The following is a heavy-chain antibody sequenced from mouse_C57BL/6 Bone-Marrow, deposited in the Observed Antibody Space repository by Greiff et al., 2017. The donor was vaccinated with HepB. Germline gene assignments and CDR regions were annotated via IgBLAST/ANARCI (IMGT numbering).Heavy chain of an antibody. Sequence: GGGLVQPKGSLKLSCAASGFTFNTYAMHWVRQAPGKGLEWVARIRSKSSNYATYYADSVKDRFTISRDDSQSMLYLQMNNLKTEDTAMYYCVRDPSYDGYYDYYAMDYWGQGTSVTVSS. CDR3: VRDPSYDGYYDYYAMDY. CDR1: GFTFNTYA. D-gene: IGHD2-3*01. CDR2: IRSKSSNYAT. J-gene: IGHJ4*01. V-gene: IGHV10-3*01.